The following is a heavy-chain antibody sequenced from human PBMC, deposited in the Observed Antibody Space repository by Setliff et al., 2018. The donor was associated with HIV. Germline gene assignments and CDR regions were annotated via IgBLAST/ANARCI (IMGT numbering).Heavy chain of an antibody. CDR3: ARRGTHGAFDI. J-gene: IGHJ3*02. D-gene: IGHD3-10*01. V-gene: IGHV4-39*01. Sequence: SETLSLTCSVSGGSISSDCCYWGWIRQPPGKGLEWIASIYYSGYTYSNPSPKSRVTISVDTSKNQFSLKLNSVTAADTAVYYCARRGTHGAFDIWGQGTMVTVS. CDR2: IYYSGYT. CDR1: GGSISSDCCY.